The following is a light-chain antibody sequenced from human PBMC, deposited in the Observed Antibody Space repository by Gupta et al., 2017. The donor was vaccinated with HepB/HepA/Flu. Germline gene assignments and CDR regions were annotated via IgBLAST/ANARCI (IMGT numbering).Light chain of an antibody. V-gene: IGKV4-1*01. Sequence: DIVMTHSPYSLPVSLGERATINCKPIQSSLNSSNNKNYLAWYQHKPGQPPKVLIYWASTRESGIPDRFSGRGSGTDFTLTISSLQAEDVAVYYCQQDDSTPYNFGQGTKLEIK. CDR1: QSSLNSSNNKNY. J-gene: IGKJ2*01. CDR2: WAS. CDR3: QQDDSTPYN.